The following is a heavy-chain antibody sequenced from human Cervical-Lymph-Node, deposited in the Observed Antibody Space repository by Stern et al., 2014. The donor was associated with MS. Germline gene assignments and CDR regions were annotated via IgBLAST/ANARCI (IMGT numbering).Heavy chain of an antibody. CDR2: ISTSSNYI. CDR3: ARDTYSSSYFDS. CDR1: GFTFSPYT. D-gene: IGHD6-13*01. Sequence: EVPLSESGRGLVKPGGSLRLSCTASGFTFSPYTMNWVCLAPRQGLDLVSSISTSSNYIFYADSVKGRFTISRDNAKNSLSLQRNSLRAEDTALYYCARDTYSSSYFDSWGQGTLVTVSS. J-gene: IGHJ4*02. V-gene: IGHV3-21*01.